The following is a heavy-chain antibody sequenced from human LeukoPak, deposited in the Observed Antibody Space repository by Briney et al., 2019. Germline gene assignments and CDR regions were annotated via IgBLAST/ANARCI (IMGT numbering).Heavy chain of an antibody. CDR2: IYYSGST. CDR3: ARRSWGVAGLYNWFDP. D-gene: IGHD6-19*01. CDR1: GGSISSYY. Sequence: PSETLSLTCTVSGGSISSYYWSWIRQPPGKGLEWIGYIYYSGSTNYNPSPKSRVTISVDTSKNQFSLKLSSVTAADTAVYYCARRSWGVAGLYNWFDPWGQGTLVTVSS. V-gene: IGHV4-59*08. J-gene: IGHJ5*02.